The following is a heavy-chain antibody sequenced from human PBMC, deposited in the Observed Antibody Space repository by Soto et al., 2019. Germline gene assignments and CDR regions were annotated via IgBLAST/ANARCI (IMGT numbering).Heavy chain of an antibody. Sequence: QVTLKESGPVLVKPTETLTLTCTVSGFSLSDADVGVAWIRQPPGKALEWLAHILSNDEEVFSSSLRTRLTISKDTSRSQVVLTMSNMEPVDTGTYYCARIRGYCSGGSCYFYYFAMDVWGQGTTVTVS. CDR1: GFSLSDADVG. V-gene: IGHV2-26*01. J-gene: IGHJ6*02. CDR3: ARIRGYCSGGSCYFYYFAMDV. CDR2: ILSNDEE. D-gene: IGHD2-15*01.